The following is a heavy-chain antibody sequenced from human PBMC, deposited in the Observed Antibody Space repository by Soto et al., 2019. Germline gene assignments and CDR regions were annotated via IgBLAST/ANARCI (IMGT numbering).Heavy chain of an antibody. Sequence: PGGSLRLSCAASGFTFSSYSMNWVRQAPGKGLEWVSYISSSSSTIYYADSVKGRFTISRDNAKNSLYLQMNSLRAEDTAVYYCARDLPGRKGYCSSTSCYSDYYYYMDVWGKGTTVTVSS. CDR2: ISSSSSTI. V-gene: IGHV3-48*01. CDR1: GFTFSSYS. J-gene: IGHJ6*03. D-gene: IGHD2-2*01. CDR3: ARDLPGRKGYCSSTSCYSDYYYYMDV.